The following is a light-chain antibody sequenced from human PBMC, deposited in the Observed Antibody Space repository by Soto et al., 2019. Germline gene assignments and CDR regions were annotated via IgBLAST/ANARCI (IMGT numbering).Light chain of an antibody. CDR3: AAWDDSLNGVV. J-gene: IGLJ3*02. Sequence: QAVVIQPPSTSGTPGQRVTISCSGSSSNIGNSPVSWYQQLPGTAPKLLIYSNNQWPSGVPDRFSGSKSGTSASLAISGLQSEDEADYYCAAWDDSLNGVVFGGGTKLTVL. V-gene: IGLV1-44*01. CDR1: SSNIGNSP. CDR2: SNN.